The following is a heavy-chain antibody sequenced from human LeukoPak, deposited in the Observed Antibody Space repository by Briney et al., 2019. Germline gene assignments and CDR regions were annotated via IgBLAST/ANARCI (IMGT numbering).Heavy chain of an antibody. CDR2: IYSGGST. V-gene: IGHV3-53*01. J-gene: IGHJ4*02. CDR1: GFTVSSNY. CDR3: ARASRGAVAGSDY. D-gene: IGHD6-19*01. Sequence: GGSLRLSCAASGFTVSSNYMSWVRQAPGKGLEWVSVIYSGGSTYYADSVKGRFTISRDNSKNTLYLQMNSLRAEDTAVYYCARASRGAVAGSDYWGQGTLVTVSS.